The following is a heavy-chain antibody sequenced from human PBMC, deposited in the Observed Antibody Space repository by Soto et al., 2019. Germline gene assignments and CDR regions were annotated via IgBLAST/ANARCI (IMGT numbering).Heavy chain of an antibody. CDR2: ISGSGGST. V-gene: IGHV3-23*01. Sequence: EVQLLESGGGLVQPGGSLRLSCAASGFTFSSYAMSWVRQAPGKGLEWVSAISGSGGSTYYADSVKGRFTISRDNSKNTLYLQMNRLRAEDTAVYYCAKWAALGGVIPKGGTDWGQGTLFTVS. D-gene: IGHD3-16*02. CDR1: GFTFSSYA. J-gene: IGHJ4*02. CDR3: AKWAALGGVIPKGGTD.